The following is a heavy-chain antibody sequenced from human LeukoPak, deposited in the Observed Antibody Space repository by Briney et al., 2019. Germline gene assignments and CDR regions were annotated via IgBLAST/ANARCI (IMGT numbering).Heavy chain of an antibody. J-gene: IGHJ4*02. CDR2: IYYSGST. D-gene: IGHD3-22*01. Sequence: SETLSLTCSVSGPSISSNYWSWIRQPAGKGLEWIGRIYYSGSTNYNPSLKSRLTMSVDTSKNQFSLNLNSVTAADTAVYFCAKSKYYDSSGYYSFEFWGRGTLVTVSS. CDR1: GPSISSNY. CDR3: AKSKYYDSSGYYSFEF. V-gene: IGHV4-4*07.